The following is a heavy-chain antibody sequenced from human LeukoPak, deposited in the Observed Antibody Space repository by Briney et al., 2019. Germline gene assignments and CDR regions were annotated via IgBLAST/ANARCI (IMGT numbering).Heavy chain of an antibody. J-gene: IGHJ4*02. D-gene: IGHD2-2*01. CDR3: ARRNLIVVVPAAVDY. CDR2: IYYSGRT. Sequence: PSETLSLTFSVSGGSISSSSDYWGWIRQPPWKGLQWIGSIYYSGRTYYNPPLKSRVTISVDTSKIQFSLKLSSVTAADTAVYYCARRNLIVVVPAAVDYWGQGTLVTVSS. V-gene: IGHV4-39*01. CDR1: GGSISSSSDY.